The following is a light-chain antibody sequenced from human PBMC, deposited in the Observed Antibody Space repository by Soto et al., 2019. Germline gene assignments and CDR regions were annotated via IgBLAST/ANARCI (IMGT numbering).Light chain of an antibody. CDR1: SSDVGGYNY. J-gene: IGLJ2*01. CDR3: GSYTNIGTLV. CDR2: QVT. Sequence: QSALTQPASVSGSPGQSITISCTGTSSDVGGYNYVSWYQQHPGKVPKLIIYQVTHRPSGVSDRFSASKSGNTASLTISGLQVEDEGDYYCGSYTNIGTLVFGGGTKLTVL. V-gene: IGLV2-14*01.